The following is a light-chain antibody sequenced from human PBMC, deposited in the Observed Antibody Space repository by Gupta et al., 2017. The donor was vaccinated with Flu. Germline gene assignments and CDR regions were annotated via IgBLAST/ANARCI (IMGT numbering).Light chain of an antibody. CDR3: QHEGSSLKT. CDR2: IAS. Sequence: GTLSLSPGERATLSCRASQGVRSNYLAWYQQKPGQAPRLLIYIASTRAPGIPDRFSGSGSGTDFTLTISRLEPEDFAVYYCQHEGSSLKTFGQGTKVDIK. CDR1: QGVRSNY. V-gene: IGKV3-20*01. J-gene: IGKJ1*01.